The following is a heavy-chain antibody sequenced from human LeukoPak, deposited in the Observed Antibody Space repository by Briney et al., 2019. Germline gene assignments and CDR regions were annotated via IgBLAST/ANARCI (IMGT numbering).Heavy chain of an antibody. V-gene: IGHV3-53*01. CDR2: IYSGGST. CDR3: ARIYYYYYMDV. Sequence: GGSLRLSCAASGFTVSSNYMSWVRQAPGKGLECVSVIYSGGSTYYADSVKGRFTISRDNSKNTLYLQMNSLRAEDTAVYYCARIYYYYYMDVWGKGTTVTVSS. J-gene: IGHJ6*03. CDR1: GFTVSSNY.